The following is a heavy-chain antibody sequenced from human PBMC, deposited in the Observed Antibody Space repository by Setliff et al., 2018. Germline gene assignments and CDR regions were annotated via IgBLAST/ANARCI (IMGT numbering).Heavy chain of an antibody. J-gene: IGHJ6*03. D-gene: IGHD3-22*01. Sequence: GGSLRLSCAASGFSFSDAWMNWVRQAPGKGLEWVANIKEDGSEKYYADSVKGRFTISRDNAKNSLYLQMNSLRAEDTAVYYCARDPRGYYDSSGYPVYYMDVWGKGTTVTVSS. V-gene: IGHV3-7*01. CDR2: IKEDGSEK. CDR1: GFSFSDAW. CDR3: ARDPRGYYDSSGYPVYYMDV.